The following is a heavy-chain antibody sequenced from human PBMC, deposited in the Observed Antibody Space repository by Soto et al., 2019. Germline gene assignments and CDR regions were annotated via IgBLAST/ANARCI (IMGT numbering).Heavy chain of an antibody. Sequence: QVQLVESGGGVVQPGRSLRLSCAASGFTFSSYGMHWVRQAPGKGLEWVAVIWYDGSNKYYADSVKGRFTISRDNSKNTLYLQMNSLRAEDTAVYYCARESYTIFGVVIIADYYYGMDVWGQGTTVTVSS. V-gene: IGHV3-33*01. CDR2: IWYDGSNK. J-gene: IGHJ6*02. D-gene: IGHD3-3*01. CDR1: GFTFSSYG. CDR3: ARESYTIFGVVIIADYYYGMDV.